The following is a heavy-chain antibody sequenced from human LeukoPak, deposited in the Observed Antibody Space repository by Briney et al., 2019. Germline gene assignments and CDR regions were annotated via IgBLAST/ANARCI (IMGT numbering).Heavy chain of an antibody. J-gene: IGHJ4*02. V-gene: IGHV3-21*01. CDR1: GFTFSSYS. D-gene: IGHD3-3*01. CDR3: ARDFRFLDDY. Sequence: GGSLRLSCAASGFTFSSYSMNWVRQAPGKGLEWVSSISSSSSYIYYADSVKGRFTISGDNAKNSLYLQMNSLRAEDTAVYYCARDFRFLDDYWGQGTLVTVSS. CDR2: ISSSSSYI.